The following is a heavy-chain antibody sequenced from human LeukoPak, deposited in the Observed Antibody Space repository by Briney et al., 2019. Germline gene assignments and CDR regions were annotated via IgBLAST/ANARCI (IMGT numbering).Heavy chain of an antibody. V-gene: IGHV1-18*01. CDR2: ISAYNGNT. CDR1: GYTFTSFG. D-gene: IGHD1-26*01. J-gene: IGHJ4*02. CDR3: ARGHGRSYFNYLGY. Sequence: ASVKVSCKASGYTFTSFGISWVRQAPGQGREWMGCISAYNGNTNYAQKLQGRVTMHTDTSTRTAYMALRSLRSDDAAGYYCARGHGRSYFNYLGYWGQGTLVSVSS.